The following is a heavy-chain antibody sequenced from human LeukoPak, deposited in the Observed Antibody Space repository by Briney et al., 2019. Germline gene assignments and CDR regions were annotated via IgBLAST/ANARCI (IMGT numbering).Heavy chain of an antibody. CDR1: GFTFSSFP. CDR2: ISGGGVST. J-gene: IGHJ4*02. V-gene: IGHV3-23*01. Sequence: PGGSLRLSCAASGFTFSSFPMSWVRQAPGKGLEWVSVISGGGVSTYYADSVKGRFTISRDNSKNTLYLQMNSLRAEDTAVYYCAKWARCCTNGVCYYFDYWGQGTLVTVSS. D-gene: IGHD2-8*01. CDR3: AKWARCCTNGVCYYFDY.